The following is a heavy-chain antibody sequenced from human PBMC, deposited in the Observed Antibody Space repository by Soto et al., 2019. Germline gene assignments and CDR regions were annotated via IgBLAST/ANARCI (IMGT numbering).Heavy chain of an antibody. CDR1: GYTFTSYG. J-gene: IGHJ5*02. D-gene: IGHD3-22*01. V-gene: IGHV1-18*01. CDR3: ARVEYYDSSGYYSSFDP. Sequence: GTSVKVSCKASGYTFTSYGISWVRQAPGQGLEWMGWISAYNGNTNYAQKLQGRVTMTTDTSTSTAYMELRSLRSDDTAVYYCARVEYYDSSGYYSSFDPWGQGPLVTVSS. CDR2: ISAYNGNT.